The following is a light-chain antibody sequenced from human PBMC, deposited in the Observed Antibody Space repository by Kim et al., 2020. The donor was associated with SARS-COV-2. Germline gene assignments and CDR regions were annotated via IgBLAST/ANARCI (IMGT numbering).Light chain of an antibody. J-gene: IGLJ2*01. CDR3: QSYDSTTVV. Sequence: NFMLTQPHSVSESPGKTVTISCTRSSGSIATRFVQWYQQRPASAPTTVIYENNQRPSGVPARFSGSVDSSSNSASLTISGLKTEDEADYYCQSYDSTTVVFGGGTKLTVL. V-gene: IGLV6-57*03. CDR2: ENN. CDR1: SGSIATRF.